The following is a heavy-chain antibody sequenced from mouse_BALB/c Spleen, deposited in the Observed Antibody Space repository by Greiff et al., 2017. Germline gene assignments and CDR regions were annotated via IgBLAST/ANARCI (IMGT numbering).Heavy chain of an antibody. Sequence: QVQLQQPGAELVRPGASVKLSCKASGYTFTSYWMNWVKQRPEQGLEWIGRIDPYDSATHYNQKFKDKAILTVDKSSSTAYIQLSSLTSEDSAVYYCAISRGNPYYFDYWGQGTTLTVSS. J-gene: IGHJ2*01. D-gene: IGHD2-1*01. CDR1: GYTFTSYW. V-gene: IGHV1-74*01. CDR3: AISRGNPYYFDY. CDR2: IDPYDSAT.